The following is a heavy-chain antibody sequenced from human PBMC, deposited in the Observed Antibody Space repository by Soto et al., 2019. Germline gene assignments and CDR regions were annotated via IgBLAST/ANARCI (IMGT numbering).Heavy chain of an antibody. CDR2: VWYDGSNK. J-gene: IGHJ6*02. V-gene: IGHV3-33*01. CDR3: ARVEVGATNFFSYYYGMDV. Sequence: SLRLSCAASGFTFSSYGMHWVRQAPGKGLEWVAVVWYDGSNKYYADSVKGRFTISRDNSKNTLYLQMNSLRAEDTAVYYCARVEVGATNFFSYYYGMDVWGQGTTVTVSS. D-gene: IGHD1-26*01. CDR1: GFTFSSYG.